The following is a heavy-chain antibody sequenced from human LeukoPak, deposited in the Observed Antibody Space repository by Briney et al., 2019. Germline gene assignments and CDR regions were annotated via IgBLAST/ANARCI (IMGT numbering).Heavy chain of an antibody. CDR3: ARDLRYYDFWSGYSNRFDP. Sequence: SETLSLTCTVSGGSISSSSYYWGWIRQPPGKGLEWIGSIYYSGSTYYNPSLKSRVTMSVDTSKNQFSLKLSSVTAADTAVYYCARDLRYYDFWSGYSNRFDPWGQGTLVTVSS. CDR1: GGSISSSSYY. V-gene: IGHV4-39*07. D-gene: IGHD3-3*01. CDR2: IYYSGST. J-gene: IGHJ5*02.